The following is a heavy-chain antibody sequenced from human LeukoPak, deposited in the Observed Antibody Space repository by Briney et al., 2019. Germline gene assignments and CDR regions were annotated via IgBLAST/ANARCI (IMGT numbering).Heavy chain of an antibody. V-gene: IGHV3-72*01. CDR3: ARDYVRLDY. Sequence: PGRSMRLSCAASGLTFRGYEMNWVRQAPGKGLEWVSRTRNKANSYTTEYAASVKRRFTIYKDDSKRPLYLHMHRLKPEDTAVYYWARDYVRLDYWGQGTLVTVS. J-gene: IGHJ4*02. CDR2: TRNKANSYTT. CDR1: GLTFRGYE. D-gene: IGHD3-10*02.